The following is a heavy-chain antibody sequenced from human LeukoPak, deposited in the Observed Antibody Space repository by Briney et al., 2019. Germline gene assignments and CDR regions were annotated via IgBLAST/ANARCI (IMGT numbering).Heavy chain of an antibody. D-gene: IGHD3-22*01. Sequence: ASVKVSCKASGYTFTDYYMHWVRQAPGQGLEWMGWINPNSGGTNYAQKFKGRVTMTRDTSISTAYMELSRLRSDGTAVYYCARASYYYDSSGYPGYYFDYWGQGTLVTVSS. J-gene: IGHJ4*02. CDR1: GYTFTDYY. CDR2: INPNSGGT. CDR3: ARASYYYDSSGYPGYYFDY. V-gene: IGHV1-2*02.